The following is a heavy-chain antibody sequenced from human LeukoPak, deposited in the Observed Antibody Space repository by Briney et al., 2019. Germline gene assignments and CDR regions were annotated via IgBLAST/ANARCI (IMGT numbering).Heavy chain of an antibody. CDR2: INPNSGGT. V-gene: IGHV1-2*06. CDR3: ARDRRGYGGYDMN. J-gene: IGHJ4*02. Sequence: GASVKVSCKASGYTFNGYYMQWVRQAPGQGLECLGRINPNSGGTESPQKFQGRITMTINTSTRTAYLELSSLRFDDTAVYYCARDRRGYGGYDMNWGQGTLVTVSS. D-gene: IGHD5-12*01. CDR1: GYTFNGYY.